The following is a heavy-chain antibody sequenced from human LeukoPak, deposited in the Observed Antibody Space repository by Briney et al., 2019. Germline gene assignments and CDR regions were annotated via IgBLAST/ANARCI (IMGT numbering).Heavy chain of an antibody. CDR3: ARGLRFLEWLAH. V-gene: IGHV4-39*07. CDR1: GGSISSSSYY. J-gene: IGHJ5*02. Sequence: SETLSLTCTVSGGSISSSSYYWGWIRQPPGKGLEWIGSIYYSGSTYYNPSLKSRVTISVDTSKNQFSLKLSSVTAADTAVYYCARGLRFLEWLAHWGQGTLVTVSS. CDR2: IYYSGST. D-gene: IGHD3-3*01.